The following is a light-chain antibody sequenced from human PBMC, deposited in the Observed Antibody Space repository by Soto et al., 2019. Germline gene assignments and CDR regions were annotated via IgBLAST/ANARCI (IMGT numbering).Light chain of an antibody. V-gene: IGKV4-1*01. Sequence: DIVMTQSPESLAVSLGERATINCKSSQSILYSSNNKKYLAWYQQKPGQPPKLLIYWASIRESGVPHRFSGSGSGTDFSLTISTLQAEHVAVDFCQQYYSTPWTFGQGTRVEIK. CDR2: WAS. CDR1: QSILYSSNNKKY. J-gene: IGKJ1*01. CDR3: QQYYSTPWT.